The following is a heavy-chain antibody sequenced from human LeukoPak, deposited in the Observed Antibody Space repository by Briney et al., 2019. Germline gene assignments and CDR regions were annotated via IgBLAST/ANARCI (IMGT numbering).Heavy chain of an antibody. CDR3: AKSAYDILLDY. D-gene: IGHD3-9*01. CDR1: GYSISSGYY. V-gene: IGHV4-38-2*02. Sequence: PSETLSLTCTVSGYSISSGYYGGWNRQPPGKGLEWIGSIYHSGTTYYNPSLKSRVTISVDTSKNQFSLRLSSVTAADTASYYCAKSAYDILLDYWGQGTLVTVSS. J-gene: IGHJ4*02. CDR2: IYHSGTT.